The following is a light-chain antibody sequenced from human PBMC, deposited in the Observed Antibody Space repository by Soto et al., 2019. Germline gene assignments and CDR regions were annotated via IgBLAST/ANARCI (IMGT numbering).Light chain of an antibody. Sequence: QAVVTQSPSASASVGASVKLTFTLSSGHSSYAIAWHQQQPEKGPRYLMKLNSDGSHSKGDGIPDRFSGSSSGAERYLNISSLQYEDEADYSCQTWGTGILVFSGGTKLTVL. CDR3: QTWGTGILV. CDR2: LNSDGSH. CDR1: SGHSSYA. V-gene: IGLV4-69*01. J-gene: IGLJ2*01.